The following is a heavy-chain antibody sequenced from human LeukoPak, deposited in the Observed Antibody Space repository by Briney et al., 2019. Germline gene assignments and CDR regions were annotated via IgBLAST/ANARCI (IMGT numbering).Heavy chain of an antibody. V-gene: IGHV5-51*01. CDR3: AGLRAQATGGMDV. J-gene: IGHJ6*02. Sequence: GESLKISCKGSGYSFTGYWIGWVRQMPGKGLEWMGTIYPGDSDIRYSPSSQGQVIISADKSISTAYLQWSSLKASDTAMYYCAGLRAQATGGMDVWGQGTTVTVSS. D-gene: IGHD1-26*01. CDR1: GYSFTGYW. CDR2: IYPGDSDI.